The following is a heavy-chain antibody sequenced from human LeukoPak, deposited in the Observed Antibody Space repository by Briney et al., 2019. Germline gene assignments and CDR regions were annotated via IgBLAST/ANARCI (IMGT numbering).Heavy chain of an antibody. Sequence: KPSETLSLTCTVSGYSISSGYYWGWIRQPPGKGLEWIGSIYHSGSTYYNPSLKSRVTISVDTSKNQFSLKLSSVTAADTAVYYCAREGTNSYGRDSWFDPWGQGTLVTVSS. CDR1: GYSISSGYY. V-gene: IGHV4-38-2*02. D-gene: IGHD5-18*01. CDR2: IYHSGST. J-gene: IGHJ5*02. CDR3: AREGTNSYGRDSWFDP.